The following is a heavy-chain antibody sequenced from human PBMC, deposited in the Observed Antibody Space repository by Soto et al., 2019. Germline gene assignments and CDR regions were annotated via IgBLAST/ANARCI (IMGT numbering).Heavy chain of an antibody. V-gene: IGHV3-11*03. J-gene: IGHJ4*02. CDR1: GFTFSDHY. CDR2: ISTSSSYT. Sequence: LRLSCVASGFTFSDHYMTWIRQAPGKGLEWLSFISTSSSYTNYADSVKGRFTISRDNAMNSLYLQMNSLRAEDTAVYYCARLRLTGYFDYWGQGTLVTVSS. CDR3: ARLRLTGYFDY.